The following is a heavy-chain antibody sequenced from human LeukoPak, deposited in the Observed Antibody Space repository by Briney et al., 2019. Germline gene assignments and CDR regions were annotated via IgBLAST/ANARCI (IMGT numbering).Heavy chain of an antibody. CDR3: AIARYPYYFDC. J-gene: IGHJ4*02. CDR1: GGSISSYY. CDR2: IYYSGST. D-gene: IGHD1-14*01. V-gene: IGHV4-59*01. Sequence: SETLSLTCTVSGGSISSYYWSWIRQPPGKGLEWVGAIYYSGSTNYNPSLKSRLTISLDTYKNQYLLKLSYITAADTAVYYCAIARYPYYFDCWGQVTLVTVSS.